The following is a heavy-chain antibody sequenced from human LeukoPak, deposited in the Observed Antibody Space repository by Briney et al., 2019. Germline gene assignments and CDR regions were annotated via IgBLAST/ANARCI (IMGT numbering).Heavy chain of an antibody. CDR1: GGSISSSSYY. CDR3: ARIDAYYYYMDV. Sequence: SETLSLTCTVSGGSISSSSYYWGWIRQPPGTGLEWIGSIYYSGSTYYNPSLKSRVTISVDTSKNQFSLKLSSVTAADTAVYYCARIDAYYYYMDVWGKGTTVTVSS. V-gene: IGHV4-39*07. J-gene: IGHJ6*03. CDR2: IYYSGST.